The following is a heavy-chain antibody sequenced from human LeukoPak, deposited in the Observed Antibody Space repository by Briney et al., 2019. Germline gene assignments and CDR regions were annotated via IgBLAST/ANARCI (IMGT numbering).Heavy chain of an antibody. Sequence: GASVKVSCRVSGYTLTELSMHWVRQAPGKGLEWMGGFDPEDGETIYAQKFQGRVTMTEDTSTDTAYMELSSLRSEDTAVYYCAGTYYYGSGNDYWGQGTLVTVSS. D-gene: IGHD3-10*01. V-gene: IGHV1-24*01. CDR3: AGTYYYGSGNDY. J-gene: IGHJ4*02. CDR2: FDPEDGET. CDR1: GYTLTELS.